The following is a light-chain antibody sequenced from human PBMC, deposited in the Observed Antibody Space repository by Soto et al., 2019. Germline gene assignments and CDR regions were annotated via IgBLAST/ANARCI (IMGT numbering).Light chain of an antibody. CDR2: GAS. V-gene: IGKV3-20*01. J-gene: IGKJ1*01. Sequence: EIVLTQSPGTLSLSPGERATLCCRASQSVSSIYVAWYQQKPGQAPRLLIYGASTRATGIPDRFSGSGSGTDFTLTIDRLEPEDFAVYYCQQYGSSGTFGQGTKV. CDR1: QSVSSIY. CDR3: QQYGSSGT.